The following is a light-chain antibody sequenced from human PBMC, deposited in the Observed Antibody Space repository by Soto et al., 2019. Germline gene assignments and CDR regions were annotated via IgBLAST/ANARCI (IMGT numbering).Light chain of an antibody. Sequence: AIRMTQSPSSFSASTGDRVTITCRASQGISSYLAWYQQKPGKAPKLLIYAASTVQSGVPSRFSGSGSGTDFPLTISCLQSDDFATYYCQRYYSYPLTFGQGTKLEIK. CDR2: AAS. CDR1: QGISSY. J-gene: IGKJ2*01. V-gene: IGKV1-8*01. CDR3: QRYYSYPLT.